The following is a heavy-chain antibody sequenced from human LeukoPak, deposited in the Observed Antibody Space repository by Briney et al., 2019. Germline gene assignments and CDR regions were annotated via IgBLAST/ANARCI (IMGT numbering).Heavy chain of an antibody. CDR3: AKMGTSYYYGSGSCSWFDP. CDR2: INTNTGNP. CDR1: GYTFTSYA. J-gene: IGHJ5*02. Sequence: GASVKVSCKASGYTFTSYAMNWVRQAPGQGLEWMGWINTNTGNPTYAQGFTGRFVFSLDTSVSTAYLQISSLKAEDTAVYYCAKMGTSYYYGSGSCSWFDPWGQGTLVTVSS. D-gene: IGHD3-10*01. V-gene: IGHV7-4-1*02.